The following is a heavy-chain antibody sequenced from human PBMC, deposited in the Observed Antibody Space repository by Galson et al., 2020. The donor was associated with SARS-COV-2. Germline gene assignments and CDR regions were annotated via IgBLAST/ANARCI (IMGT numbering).Heavy chain of an antibody. D-gene: IGHD2-2*01. Sequence: ETSETLSLTCAVYGGSFSGYYWSWIRQPPGKGLEWIGEINHSGSTNYNPSLKSRVTISVDTSKNQFSLKLSFVTAADTAVYYCARGAFIVVVPAATHYYYYGMDVWGQGTTVTVSS. CDR2: INHSGST. CDR3: ARGAFIVVVPAATHYYYYGMDV. CDR1: GGSFSGYY. J-gene: IGHJ6*02. V-gene: IGHV4-34*01.